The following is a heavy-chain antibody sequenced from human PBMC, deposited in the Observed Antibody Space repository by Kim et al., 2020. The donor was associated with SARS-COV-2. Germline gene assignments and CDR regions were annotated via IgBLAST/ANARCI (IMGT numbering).Heavy chain of an antibody. D-gene: IGHD3-9*01. CDR1: GFTFSSYG. Sequence: GGSLRLSCAASGFTFSSYGMHWVRQAPGKGLEWVAVISFDGSNKYYADSVKGRFTISRDNSNNTLFLQMNSLRAEDTAVYYCAKDQLRYFDWPDYYGMDVWGQGTTVTVSS. V-gene: IGHV3-30*18. CDR3: AKDQLRYFDWPDYYGMDV. CDR2: ISFDGSNK. J-gene: IGHJ6*02.